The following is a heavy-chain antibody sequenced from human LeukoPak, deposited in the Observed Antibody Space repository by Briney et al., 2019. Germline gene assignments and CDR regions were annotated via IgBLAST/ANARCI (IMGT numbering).Heavy chain of an antibody. CDR2: ISGSGGNT. CDR1: GFTFSSYA. Sequence: GGSLRLSCAASGFTFSSYAMSWVRQAPGKGLEWVSSISGSGGNTYYADSVKGRFTISRDNSKNTLYLQMNSLRAEDTAVYYCAKEVVTMIVVVNDYFDYWGQGTLVTVSS. CDR3: AKEVVTMIVVVNDYFDY. D-gene: IGHD3-22*01. V-gene: IGHV3-23*01. J-gene: IGHJ4*02.